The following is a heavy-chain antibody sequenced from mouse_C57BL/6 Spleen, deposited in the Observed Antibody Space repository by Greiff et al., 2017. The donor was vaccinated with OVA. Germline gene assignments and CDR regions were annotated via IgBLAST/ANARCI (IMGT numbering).Heavy chain of an antibody. J-gene: IGHJ2*01. Sequence: EVKLQESGGGLVQPGGSMKLSCAASGFTFSDAWMDWVRQSPEKGLEWVAEIRNKANNHATYYAESVNGRFTISRDDSESSGYLQMNSLRAEDTGIYYCTRVVYGNYDYWGQGTTLTVSS. CDR1: GFTFSDAW. V-gene: IGHV6-6*01. CDR3: TRVVYGNYDY. D-gene: IGHD2-10*02. CDR2: IRNKANNHAT.